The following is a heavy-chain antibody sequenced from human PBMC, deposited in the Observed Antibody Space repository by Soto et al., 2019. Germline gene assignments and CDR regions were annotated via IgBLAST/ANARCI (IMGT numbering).Heavy chain of an antibody. CDR2: IWYDGSNK. CDR1: GFTVSNIY. CDR3: ARDRTISDYRSSGALGL. Sequence: PGGSLRLSCAVSGFTVSNIYMSWVRQAPGKGLEWVGIIWYDGSNKFYADSVRGRFTISRDYSKNTVYLQMDSLRVEDTAVYFCARDRTISDYRSSGALGLWGQGTLVTVSS. J-gene: IGHJ4*02. V-gene: IGHV3-33*01. D-gene: IGHD3-10*01.